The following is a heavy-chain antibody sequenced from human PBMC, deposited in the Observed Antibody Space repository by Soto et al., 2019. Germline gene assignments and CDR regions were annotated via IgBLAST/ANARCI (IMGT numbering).Heavy chain of an antibody. J-gene: IGHJ3*02. CDR2: ISYDGSNK. D-gene: IGHD3-22*01. CDR3: ASETSYYYDSSGEYHGDAFDI. V-gene: IGHV3-30-3*01. CDR1: GFTFSSYA. Sequence: PGGSLRLSCAASGFTFSSYAMHWVRQAPGKGLEWVAVISYDGSNKYYADSVKGRFTISRDNSKNTLYLQMNSLRAEDTAVYYCASETSYYYDSSGEYHGDAFDIWGQGTMVTVS.